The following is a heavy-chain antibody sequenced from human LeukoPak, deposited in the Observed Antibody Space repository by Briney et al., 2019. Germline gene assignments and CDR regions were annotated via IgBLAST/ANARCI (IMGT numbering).Heavy chain of an antibody. CDR1: GFSFSNYW. J-gene: IGHJ4*02. D-gene: IGHD6-6*01. CDR3: ARIGYSSSSFDY. Sequence: SGGSLRLSCAASGFSFSNYWTSWVRQAPGKGLEWLANINQDGSVTCYVDSVEGRFTISRGNAKNSLYLQMNSLRAGDTAVYYCARIGYSSSSFDYWGQGILVTVAS. CDR2: INQDGSVT. V-gene: IGHV3-7*01.